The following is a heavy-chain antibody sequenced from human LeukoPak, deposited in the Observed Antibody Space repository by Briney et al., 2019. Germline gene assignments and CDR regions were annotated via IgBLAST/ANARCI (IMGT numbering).Heavy chain of an antibody. V-gene: IGHV3-74*01. CDR1: GFTFSSYW. Sequence: GGSLRLSCEASGFTFSSYWMSWVRQAPGKGLVWVSNINNDGSITTYADSVKGRFTISRDNVKNTLFLQMNSLGAEDTALYYCARGWNTTPRSGFDIWGLGTMVTVSS. D-gene: IGHD1/OR15-1a*01. CDR3: ARGWNTTPRSGFDI. CDR2: INNDGSIT. J-gene: IGHJ3*02.